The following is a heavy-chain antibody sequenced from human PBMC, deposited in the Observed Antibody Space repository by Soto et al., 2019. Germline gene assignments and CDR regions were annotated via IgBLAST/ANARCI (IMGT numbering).Heavy chain of an antibody. D-gene: IGHD2-15*01. CDR2: IIPFLGTA. V-gene: IGHV1-69*13. J-gene: IGHJ5*02. Sequence: ASVKFSCKASGGTLNSYAISWVRQAPGQGLEWMGEIIPFLGTAKYAQKLQGRVTITADESTSTAYMELSSLRSDDTALYYCGKWGYCISGSCSQGWIDPWGQGTLVTSPQ. CDR1: GGTLNSYA. CDR3: GKWGYCISGSCSQGWIDP.